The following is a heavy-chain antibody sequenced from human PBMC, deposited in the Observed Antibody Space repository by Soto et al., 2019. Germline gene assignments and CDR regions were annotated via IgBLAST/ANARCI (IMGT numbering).Heavy chain of an antibody. Sequence: SETLSLTCAVYGGSFSGYYWSWIRQPPGKGLEWIGEINHSGSTNYNPSLKSRVTISVDTSKNQFSLKLSSVTAADTAVYYCAREGYYYGSGSYGASRYYYYMDVWGKGTTVTVSS. CDR3: AREGYYYGSGSYGASRYYYYMDV. J-gene: IGHJ6*03. CDR2: INHSGST. D-gene: IGHD3-10*01. V-gene: IGHV4-34*01. CDR1: GGSFSGYY.